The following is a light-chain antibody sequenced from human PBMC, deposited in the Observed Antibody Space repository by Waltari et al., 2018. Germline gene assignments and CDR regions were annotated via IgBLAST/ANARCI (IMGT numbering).Light chain of an antibody. V-gene: IGLV2-14*03. CDR3: ASYTSSNTVI. Sequence: QSALTQQASVSGSAGQSIAISCSGTNSDIGRYNYGSWYQQHPGNAPRLIIYDVSRWPSGVSNRFIGSKSGITASLAISGLQAEDEGDYFCASYTSSNTVIFGGGTRVTVL. CDR1: NSDIGRYNY. J-gene: IGLJ2*01. CDR2: DVS.